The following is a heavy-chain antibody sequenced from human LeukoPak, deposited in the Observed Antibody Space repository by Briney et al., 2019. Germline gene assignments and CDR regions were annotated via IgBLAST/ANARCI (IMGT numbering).Heavy chain of an antibody. D-gene: IGHD3-22*01. J-gene: IGHJ4*02. CDR1: GYTLTELS. Sequence: ASVKVSCKVSGYTLTELSMHWERQAPGKGLEWMGGFDPEDGETIYAQRFQGRVTMTEDTSTDTAYMELSSLRSEDTAVYYCATDYDRSRAGNYWGQGTLATVSS. CDR3: ATDYDRSRAGNY. CDR2: FDPEDGET. V-gene: IGHV1-24*01.